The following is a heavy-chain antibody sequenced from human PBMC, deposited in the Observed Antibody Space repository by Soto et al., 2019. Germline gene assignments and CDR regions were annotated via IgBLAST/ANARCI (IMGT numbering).Heavy chain of an antibody. D-gene: IGHD5-12*01. J-gene: IGHJ4*02. CDR3: ARVAYSGYKFYFDY. Sequence: SETLSLTCAVSGGSLNSTVYSWSWIRQPPGKGLEWIGNIYHNGGTHYNPPVRSRVMISGDRSKNVFSLEMSSVTAADTAVYYCARVAYSGYKFYFDYWAQGTLVTVSS. CDR2: IYHNGGT. CDR1: GGSLNSTVYS. V-gene: IGHV4-30-2*01.